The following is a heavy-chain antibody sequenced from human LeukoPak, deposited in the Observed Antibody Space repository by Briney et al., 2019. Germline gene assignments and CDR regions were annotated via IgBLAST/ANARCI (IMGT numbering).Heavy chain of an antibody. CDR1: GGSISRYY. J-gene: IGHJ4*02. CDR2: KDYSGST. Sequence: SETLSLTCTVSGGSISRYYWSWIRQPPGKGLEWIGYKDYSGSTNYNRSLKSRVTISVDTSKNQFSLTLSSVTAADTAVYYCARVARCTSCFDVDYWGQGTLVTVSS. V-gene: IGHV4-59*08. CDR3: ARVARCTSCFDVDY. D-gene: IGHD2-2*01.